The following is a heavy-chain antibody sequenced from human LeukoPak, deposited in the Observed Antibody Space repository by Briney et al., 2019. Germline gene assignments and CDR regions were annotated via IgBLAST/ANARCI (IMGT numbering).Heavy chain of an antibody. CDR2: IYSGGST. CDR1: GFTVSSNY. V-gene: IGHV3-66*01. D-gene: IGHD3-9*01. CDR3: ARDRLHYDSLTGYPAD. Sequence: PAGSLRLSCADSGFTVSSNYMRWVRQPPGKGLEWVSVIYSGGSTHYADSVKGRFTISRDNSKNTLYLQMNSLRAEDTAVYYCARDRLHYDSLTGYPADWGQGTLVTVSS. J-gene: IGHJ4*02.